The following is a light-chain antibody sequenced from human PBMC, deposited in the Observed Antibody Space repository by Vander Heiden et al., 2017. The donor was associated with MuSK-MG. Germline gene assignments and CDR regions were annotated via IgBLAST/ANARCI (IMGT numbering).Light chain of an antibody. Sequence: HSLLPQPASASGSPGQSTTVSCTGTSSDVGGYNYVSWYQQHPGKAPKLLIYDVSKRPSGVSNRFSGPKSGNTAFLTISGLQAEDEADYYCNSYTSSRTVVFGGGTKVTVL. J-gene: IGLJ3*02. V-gene: IGLV2-14*03. CDR3: NSYTSSRTVV. CDR1: SSDVGGYNY. CDR2: DVS.